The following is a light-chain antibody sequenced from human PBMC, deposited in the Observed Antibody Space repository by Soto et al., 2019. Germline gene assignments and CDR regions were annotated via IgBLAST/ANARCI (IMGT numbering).Light chain of an antibody. V-gene: IGLV2-14*02. CDR1: SSDIGSYNF. Sequence: QSVLTQPASVSGSPGQSITISCTGTSSDIGSYNFVSWYQQHPGKAPKLMIYEGVKRPSGVSNRFSGSKSGNTASLTISGLQTEDEADYYCCSYTSSSTLVVFGGGTKVTVL. J-gene: IGLJ2*01. CDR3: CSYTSSSTLVV. CDR2: EGV.